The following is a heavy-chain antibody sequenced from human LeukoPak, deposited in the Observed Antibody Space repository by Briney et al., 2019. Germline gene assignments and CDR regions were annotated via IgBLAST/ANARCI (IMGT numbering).Heavy chain of an antibody. CDR1: GFTFSSYA. CDR3: AKDQRRGYCSSTSCYIDY. Sequence: GGSLRLSCAASGFTFSSYAMTWVRQAPGKGLEWVSATSGSADSTYYADSVKGRFTISRDNSKNTLYLQMNSLRAEDTAVYYCAKDQRRGYCSSTSCYIDYWGQGTLVTVSS. D-gene: IGHD2-2*02. V-gene: IGHV3-23*01. J-gene: IGHJ4*02. CDR2: TSGSADST.